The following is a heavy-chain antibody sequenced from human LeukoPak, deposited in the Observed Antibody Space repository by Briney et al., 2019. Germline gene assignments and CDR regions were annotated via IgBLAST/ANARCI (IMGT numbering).Heavy chain of an antibody. D-gene: IGHD1-26*01. CDR2: ISGSGGST. Sequence: GGSLRLSCVASGFTLSNYWMTWVRQAPGKGLEWVSAISGSGGSTYYADSVKGRFTISRDNSKNTLYLQMNSLRAEDTAVYYCAKDRPSSRIVGATSFDYWGQGTLVTVSS. V-gene: IGHV3-23*01. J-gene: IGHJ4*02. CDR1: GFTLSNYW. CDR3: AKDRPSSRIVGATSFDY.